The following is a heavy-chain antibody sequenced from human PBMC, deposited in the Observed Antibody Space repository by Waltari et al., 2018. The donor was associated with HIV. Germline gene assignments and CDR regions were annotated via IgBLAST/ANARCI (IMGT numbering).Heavy chain of an antibody. CDR1: GFTFDDYG. CDR3: ARDMGVGATSAHGSFDY. V-gene: IGHV3-20*04. D-gene: IGHD1-26*01. J-gene: IGHJ4*02. CDR2: INWNGGST. Sequence: EVQLVESGGGVVRPGGSLRLSCAASGFTFDDYGMSWVRQAPGKGLEWVSGINWNGGSTGYADSVKGRFTISRDNAKNSLYLQMNSLRAEDTALYYCARDMGVGATSAHGSFDYWGQGTLVTVSS.